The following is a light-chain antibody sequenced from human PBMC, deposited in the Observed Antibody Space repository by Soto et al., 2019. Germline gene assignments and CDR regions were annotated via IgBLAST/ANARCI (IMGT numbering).Light chain of an antibody. J-gene: IGLJ2*01. CDR3: AAWDDTLNAAV. V-gene: IGLV1-44*01. CDR2: SDN. CDR1: SSNIGGHT. Sequence: QSVLTQPYSASGTPGQRVTISCSGSSSNIGGHTLNWYQQLPGSAPSLLIYSDNQRPSGVPDRFSGSTSGTSASLAISGLQSEDEAEYYCAAWDDTLNAAVFGGGTKLTVL.